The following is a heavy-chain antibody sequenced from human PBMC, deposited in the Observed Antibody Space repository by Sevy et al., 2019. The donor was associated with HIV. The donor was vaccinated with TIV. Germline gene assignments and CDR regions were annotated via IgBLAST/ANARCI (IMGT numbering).Heavy chain of an antibody. V-gene: IGHV3-23*01. CDR2: ISGSGGTI. D-gene: IGHD2-21*02. Sequence: GGSLRLSCAASGFTFSSYAMSWVRQAPGKGLEWVSSISGSGGTIYDADSVKGRFTISMDNSKNTLFLQMNRLRVEDTAIYYCAKDGIYGGDFEYFQHWGRSPLVTVSS. CDR3: AKDGIYGGDFEYFQH. J-gene: IGHJ1*01. CDR1: GFTFSSYA.